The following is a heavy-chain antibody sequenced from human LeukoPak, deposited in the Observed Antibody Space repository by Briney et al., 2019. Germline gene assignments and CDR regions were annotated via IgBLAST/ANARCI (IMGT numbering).Heavy chain of an antibody. Sequence: SVKVSCKASGDTFSSYDISWVRQAPGQGLEWMGRIIPIFGTANYAQKFQGRVTITTDESTSTAYMELSSLRSEDTSVYDCARDQMGESNWFDPWGQGTLFTVSS. D-gene: IGHD3-16*01. CDR2: IIPIFGTA. V-gene: IGHV1-69*05. CDR3: ARDQMGESNWFDP. CDR1: GDTFSSYD. J-gene: IGHJ5*02.